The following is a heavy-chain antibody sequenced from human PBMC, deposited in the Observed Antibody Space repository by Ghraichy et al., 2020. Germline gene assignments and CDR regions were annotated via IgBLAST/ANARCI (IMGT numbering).Heavy chain of an antibody. CDR2: IYWDDDK. J-gene: IGHJ4*02. Sequence: TLTLTCTFSGISLSTSGVGVGWIRQPPGKALEWLALIYWDDDKRYSPSLKSRLTITKDTSKNQVVLTMTNMDPVDTATYYCAHRGVRTVGSGSYYWLPFDYWGQGTLVTVSS. V-gene: IGHV2-5*02. D-gene: IGHD3-10*01. CDR1: GISLSTSGVG. CDR3: AHRGVRTVGSGSYYWLPFDY.